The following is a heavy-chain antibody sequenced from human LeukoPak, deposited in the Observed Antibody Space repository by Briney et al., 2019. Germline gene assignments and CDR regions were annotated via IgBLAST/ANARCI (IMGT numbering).Heavy chain of an antibody. Sequence: SETLSLTCSVSGGSVSSGIFHWSWVRQPPGKGLEWIGRDGSIDYDPPLRGRVTISLDTSTNQFFLRLTSVTAADTAVYYCTSYYLGRGGTGYWGQGTLVTVSS. CDR2: DGSI. CDR1: GGSVSSGIFH. D-gene: IGHD3-16*01. J-gene: IGHJ4*02. CDR3: TSYYLGRGGTGY. V-gene: IGHV4-61*01.